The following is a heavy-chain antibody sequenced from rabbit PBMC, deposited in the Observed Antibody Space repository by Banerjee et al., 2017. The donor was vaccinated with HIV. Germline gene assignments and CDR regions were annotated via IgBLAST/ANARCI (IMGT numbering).Heavy chain of an antibody. D-gene: IGHD4-1*01. J-gene: IGHJ4*01. V-gene: IGHV1S45*01. Sequence: QEQLEESGGGLVKPEGSLTLSCKASGIDFRSYGLSWVRQAPGKGLEWIACINTSSGNTVYATWAKGRFTISKTSSTTVTLQMTSLTAADTATYFCARDLAGVTGWNFNLWGQGTLVTVS. CDR1: GIDFRSYG. CDR2: INTSSGNT. CDR3: ARDLAGVTGWNFNL.